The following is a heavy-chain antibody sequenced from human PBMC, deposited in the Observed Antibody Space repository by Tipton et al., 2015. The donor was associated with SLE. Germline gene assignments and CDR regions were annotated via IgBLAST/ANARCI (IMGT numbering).Heavy chain of an antibody. CDR1: FGSVSGHY. J-gene: IGHJ5*02. CDR2: IYYSGST. Sequence: TLSLTFSFYFGSVSGHYWSWIRQPPGKGLEWIGSIYYSGSTYYNPSLKSRVTISVDTSKNQFSLKLSSVTAADTAVYYCATRPGGNNWFDPWGQGTLVTVSS. D-gene: IGHD1-26*01. CDR3: ATRPGGNNWFDP. V-gene: IGHV4-34*01.